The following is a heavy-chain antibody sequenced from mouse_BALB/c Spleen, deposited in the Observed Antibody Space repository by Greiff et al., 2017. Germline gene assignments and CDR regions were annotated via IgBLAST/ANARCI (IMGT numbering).Heavy chain of an antibody. D-gene: IGHD2-4*01. Sequence: QVQLQQPGAELVKPGASVKLSCKASGYTFTSYWMHWVKQRPGQGLEWIGEINPSNGRTNYNEKFKSKATLTVDKSSSTAYMQLSSLTSEDSAVYYCTRWGYDYDVRAMDYWGQGTSVTVSS. CDR2: INPSNGRT. J-gene: IGHJ4*01. CDR3: TRWGYDYDVRAMDY. V-gene: IGHV1S81*02. CDR1: GYTFTSYW.